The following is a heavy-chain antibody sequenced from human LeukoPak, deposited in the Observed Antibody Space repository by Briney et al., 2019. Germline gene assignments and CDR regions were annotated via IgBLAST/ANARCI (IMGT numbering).Heavy chain of an antibody. Sequence: GRSLRLSCAASGFTFDDYAMHWVRQAPGKGLEWVSGISWNSGSIGYADSVKGRFTISRDNAKNSLYLQMNSLGAEDMALYYCAKGYCSSTSCSMDVWGKGTTVTVSS. J-gene: IGHJ6*03. D-gene: IGHD2-2*01. CDR2: ISWNSGSI. V-gene: IGHV3-9*03. CDR1: GFTFDDYA. CDR3: AKGYCSSTSCSMDV.